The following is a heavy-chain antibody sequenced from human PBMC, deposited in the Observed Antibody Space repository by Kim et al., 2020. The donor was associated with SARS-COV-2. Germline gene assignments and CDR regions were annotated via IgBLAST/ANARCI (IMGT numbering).Heavy chain of an antibody. CDR1: GFTFSDHY. Sequence: GGSLRLSCAASGFTFSDHYMDWVRQAPGKGLEWVGRIKSKARSYATLYAASVKGRFTISRDESKNSLFLQMNSLKIEDTAIYYCARDRGGLGDVWGQGT. CDR3: ARDRGGLGDV. J-gene: IGHJ3*01. V-gene: IGHV3-72*01. CDR2: IKSKARSYAT.